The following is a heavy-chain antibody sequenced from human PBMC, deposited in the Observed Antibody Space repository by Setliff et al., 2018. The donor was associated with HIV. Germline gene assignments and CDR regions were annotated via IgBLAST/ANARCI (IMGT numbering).Heavy chain of an antibody. Sequence: PSETLSLTCTVSGGSISSYYWSWIRQPAGKGLEWIGRIYTSGSTNYNPSLKSRVTISVDTSKNQFSLKLSSVTAADTAVYYCARSASYGGNYRFDYWGQGTLVTVSS. D-gene: IGHD4-4*01. V-gene: IGHV4-4*07. J-gene: IGHJ4*02. CDR3: ARSASYGGNYRFDY. CDR2: IYTSGST. CDR1: GGSISSYY.